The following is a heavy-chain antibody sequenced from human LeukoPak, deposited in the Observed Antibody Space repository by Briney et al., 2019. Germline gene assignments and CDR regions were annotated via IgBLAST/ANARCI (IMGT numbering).Heavy chain of an antibody. Sequence: PSETLSLTCTVSGGSISSSSYYWGWIRQPPGKGLEWIGSIYYSGSTYYNPSLKSRVAISVDTSKNQFSLKLSSVTAADTAVYYCASYSGDYGSYYFDYWGQGTLVTASS. J-gene: IGHJ4*02. CDR1: GGSISSSSYY. CDR3: ASYSGDYGSYYFDY. D-gene: IGHD4-17*01. CDR2: IYYSGST. V-gene: IGHV4-39*01.